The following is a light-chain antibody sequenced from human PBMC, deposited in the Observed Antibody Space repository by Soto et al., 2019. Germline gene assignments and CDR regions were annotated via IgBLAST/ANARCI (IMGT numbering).Light chain of an antibody. CDR3: QQYGSSLLT. J-gene: IGKJ4*01. CDR2: GAS. Sequence: EILLTQSPGTVSLSPGERAALSCKASQSVDCNYLAWYQQKPGQPPRLLIYGASTRATGIPDRFSGSGSGTDFTLTISRLEPEDFAVYSCQQYGSSLLTFGGGTKVEIK. V-gene: IGKV3-20*01. CDR1: QSVDCNY.